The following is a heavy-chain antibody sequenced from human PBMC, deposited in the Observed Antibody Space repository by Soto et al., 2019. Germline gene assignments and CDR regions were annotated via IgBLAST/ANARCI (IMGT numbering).Heavy chain of an antibody. CDR2: ISGSGAST. CDR3: AIDRSYSSDWAVTPFDY. D-gene: IGHD6-19*01. Sequence: GGSLRLSCAASGFTFSNFAMSWVRQAPGKGLEWVSLISGSGASTSYADSVKGRFTVSRDNSKNTLYLQMNTLRADDTAVYYCAIDRSYSSDWAVTPFDYWGPGTLVTVSS. CDR1: GFTFSNFA. J-gene: IGHJ4*02. V-gene: IGHV3-23*01.